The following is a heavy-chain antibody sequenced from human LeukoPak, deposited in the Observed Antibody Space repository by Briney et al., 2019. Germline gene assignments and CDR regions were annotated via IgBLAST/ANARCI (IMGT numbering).Heavy chain of an antibody. D-gene: IGHD2-15*01. CDR3: ARAGCSGGSCYYYMDV. CDR2: IYYSGST. Sequence: PSETLSLTCSLSGGSISNYYWSWIRQPPGKGLEWIAYIYYSGSTNYNPSLKSRVTISVDTSKNQFSLKLNSVSAADTAVYYCARAGCSGGSCYYYMDVWGKGTTVTVSS. J-gene: IGHJ6*03. V-gene: IGHV4-59*01. CDR1: GGSISNYY.